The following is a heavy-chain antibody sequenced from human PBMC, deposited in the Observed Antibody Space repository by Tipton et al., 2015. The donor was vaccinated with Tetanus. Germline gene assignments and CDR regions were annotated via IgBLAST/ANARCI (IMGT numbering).Heavy chain of an antibody. V-gene: IGHV4-39*01. CDR2: IFYSGST. CDR3: AKHGDTSRNYYFDY. CDR1: GGSIXXIS. Sequence: TLSLTCTVSGGSIXXISWIRQPPXKGLXWIGNIFYSGSTSYTPSLKVGVTLPVDTSGNQFPLKLTSGTAADTAIYYCAKHGDTSRNYYFDYWGQGALVTVSS. J-gene: IGHJ4*02. D-gene: IGHD6-13*01.